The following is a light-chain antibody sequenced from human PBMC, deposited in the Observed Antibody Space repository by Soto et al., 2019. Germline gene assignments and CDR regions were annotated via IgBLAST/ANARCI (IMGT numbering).Light chain of an antibody. CDR1: QSISRW. Sequence: DIQMTQSPSTLSASVGDRVTITCRASQSISRWLAWYQQKPGKAPNLLIYDASNLQSGVPARFSGSGSGTEFTLTISSLQPDDFATYFCQQYHPFWTFGQGTKVEVK. CDR3: QQYHPFWT. J-gene: IGKJ1*01. V-gene: IGKV1-5*01. CDR2: DAS.